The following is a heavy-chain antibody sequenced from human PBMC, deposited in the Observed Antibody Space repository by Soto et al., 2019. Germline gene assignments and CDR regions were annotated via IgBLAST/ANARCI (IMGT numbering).Heavy chain of an antibody. Sequence: QLQLQESGPGLVKPSETLSLTCTVSGGSISSSSYYWGWIRQPPGKGLEWIGSIYCSGSTYYNPSLKSRVTISVDTSKNQLPRKLSSVTAADTAVYYCARSYYDFWSGPRGASFDYWGQGTLVTVSS. CDR1: GGSISSSSYY. CDR2: IYCSGST. CDR3: ARSYYDFWSGPRGASFDY. J-gene: IGHJ4*02. V-gene: IGHV4-39*01. D-gene: IGHD3-3*01.